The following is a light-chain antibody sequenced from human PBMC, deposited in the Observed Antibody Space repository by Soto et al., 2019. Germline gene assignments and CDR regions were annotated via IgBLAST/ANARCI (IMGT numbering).Light chain of an antibody. J-gene: IGLJ2*01. CDR1: TSNIGSNH. Sequence: QSVLTQPPSASETPGQRVTISCSGSTSNIGSNHVYWYQQLPGTAPKLLIYMTNQRPSGVPDRFSGSKSGTSASLAISGLRSEDEADYYCAVWDDSLSGSLFGGGTKVTVL. CDR2: MTN. V-gene: IGLV1-47*01. CDR3: AVWDDSLSGSL.